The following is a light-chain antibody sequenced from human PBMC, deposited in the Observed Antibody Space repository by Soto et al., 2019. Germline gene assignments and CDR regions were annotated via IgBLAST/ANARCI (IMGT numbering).Light chain of an antibody. CDR2: KAS. V-gene: IGKV1-5*03. CDR3: QHYNSYSEA. J-gene: IGKJ1*01. CDR1: QTISSW. Sequence: DIQMTQSPSTLSASVGDRVTITCRASQTISSWFAWYQQKPGKAPKLLIYKASTLKSGVPSRFRGSGSGTEFTLTISSLQPDDFETYYCQHYNSYSEAFGQGTKVDIK.